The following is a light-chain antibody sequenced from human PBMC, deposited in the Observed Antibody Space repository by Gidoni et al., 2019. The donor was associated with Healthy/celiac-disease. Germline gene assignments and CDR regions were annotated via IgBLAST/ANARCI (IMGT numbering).Light chain of an antibody. J-gene: IGKJ1*01. CDR1: QSISSW. CDR2: KAS. Sequence: DIQMTHSPSTLSASVGDRVTITCRASQSISSWLAWYQQKPGKAPKLLIYKASSLESGVPSRFSGSESGTEFTLTISSLQPDDFATYYCQQYNSYATFGQGTKVEIK. V-gene: IGKV1-5*03. CDR3: QQYNSYAT.